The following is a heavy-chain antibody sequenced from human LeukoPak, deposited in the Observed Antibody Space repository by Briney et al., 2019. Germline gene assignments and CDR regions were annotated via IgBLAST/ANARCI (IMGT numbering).Heavy chain of an antibody. Sequence: SETLSLTCTVSGGSISSYYWSWIRQPPGKGLEWIGSIYYSGSTNYNPSLKSRVTISLDTSKNQFSLKLSSVTAADTAVYYCARTYSSGWYSRLPSTFDIWGQGTMVTVSS. V-gene: IGHV4-59*08. CDR3: ARTYSSGWYSRLPSTFDI. CDR1: GGSISSYY. J-gene: IGHJ3*02. CDR2: IYYSGST. D-gene: IGHD6-19*01.